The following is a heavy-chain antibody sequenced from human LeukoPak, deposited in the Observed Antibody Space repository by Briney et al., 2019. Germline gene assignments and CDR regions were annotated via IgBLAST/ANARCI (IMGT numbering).Heavy chain of an antibody. V-gene: IGHV3-23*01. D-gene: IGHD4-17*01. J-gene: IGHJ6*02. Sequence: PGGSLRLSCAASGFTFSTYAMTWVRQAPGKGLDLVSGISGSGGTTYYADSVKGRFTISRDNSKNTLYLQMNSLRAEDTAVYYCARGSTDGMDVWGQGTTVTVSS. CDR1: GFTFSTYA. CDR3: ARGSTDGMDV. CDR2: ISGSGGTT.